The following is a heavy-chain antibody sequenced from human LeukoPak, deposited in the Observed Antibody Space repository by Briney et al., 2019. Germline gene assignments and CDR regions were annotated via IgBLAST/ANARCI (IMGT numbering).Heavy chain of an antibody. CDR2: INPSGGST. V-gene: IGHV1-46*01. CDR3: ARVRYCSSTSCPDFDY. Sequence: GASVKVSCKASGYTFTSYYMHWVRQAPGQGLEWMGMINPSGGSTNYAQKFQGRVTMTRDTSTSTVYMELSSLRSEDTAVYYRARVRYCSSTSCPDFDYWGQGTLVTVSS. CDR1: GYTFTSYY. J-gene: IGHJ4*02. D-gene: IGHD2-2*01.